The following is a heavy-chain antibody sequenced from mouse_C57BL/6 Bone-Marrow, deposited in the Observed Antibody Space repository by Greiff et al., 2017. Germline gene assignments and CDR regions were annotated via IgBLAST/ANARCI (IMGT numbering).Heavy chain of an antibody. D-gene: IGHD2-3*01. CDR2: IFPGSGST. CDR1: GYTFTDYY. V-gene: IGHV1-75*01. CDR3: AREGWLLRFFDY. J-gene: IGHJ2*01. Sequence: QVQLQQSGPELVKPGASVKLSCKASGYTFTDYYINWVKQRPGQGLEWIGWIFPGSGSTYYNEKFKGKATLTVDKSSSTAYMLLSSLTSEDSAVYFCAREGWLLRFFDYWGQGTTLTVSS.